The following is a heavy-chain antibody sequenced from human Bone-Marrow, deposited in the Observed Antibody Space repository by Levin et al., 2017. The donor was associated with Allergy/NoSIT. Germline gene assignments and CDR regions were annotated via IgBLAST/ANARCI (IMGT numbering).Heavy chain of an antibody. Sequence: GASVKVSCKASEYTFTGYYMHWVRQAPGQGLEWMGWINPNSGGTDYAQKFQGRVSMTMDTSISTAYMELSRLRSDDTAIYYCAREWGDGSGSHSAWFDPWGQGTLVTVSS. J-gene: IGHJ5*02. CDR3: AREWGDGSGSHSAWFDP. V-gene: IGHV1-2*02. CDR2: INPNSGGT. CDR1: EYTFTGYY. D-gene: IGHD3-10*01.